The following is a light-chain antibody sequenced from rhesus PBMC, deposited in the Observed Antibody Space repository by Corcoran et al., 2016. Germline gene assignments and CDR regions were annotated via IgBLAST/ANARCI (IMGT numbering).Light chain of an antibody. Sequence: DIQMTQSPSSLSASVGDRVTITCRASENVNNYLNWYQQKPGKAPMLLIYKASTLQSGVPSRFSGSGSGTDYTFPISSLQPEDVATYYCQHGYGTPWTFGQGAKVEIK. CDR2: KAS. V-gene: IGKV1-74*01. J-gene: IGKJ1*01. CDR3: QHGYGTPWT. CDR1: ENVNNY.